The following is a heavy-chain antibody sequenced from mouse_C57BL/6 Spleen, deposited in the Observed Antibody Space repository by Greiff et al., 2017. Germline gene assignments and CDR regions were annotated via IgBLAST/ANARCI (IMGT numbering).Heavy chain of an antibody. CDR2: IYPGDGDT. CDR3: ARRDDYSWYFDV. Sequence: VQLQQSGAELVKPGASVKISCKASGYAFSSYWMNWVKQRPGTGLEWIGQIYPGDGDTNYNGKFKGKATLTADKSSSTAYMQLSSLTSEDSAVYFCARRDDYSWYFDVWGTGTTVTVSS. J-gene: IGHJ1*03. D-gene: IGHD2-4*01. CDR1: GYAFSSYW. V-gene: IGHV1-80*01.